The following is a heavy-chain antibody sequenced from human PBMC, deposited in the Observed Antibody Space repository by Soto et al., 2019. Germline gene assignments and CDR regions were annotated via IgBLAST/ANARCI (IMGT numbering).Heavy chain of an antibody. CDR3: ARGDVFAI. CDR2: ISAYNGNT. CDR1: GYTFTGDY. J-gene: IGHJ3*02. Sequence: ASVNGACKASGYTFTGDYMHWVRQAPGQGLEWMGWISAYNGNTNYAQKLQGRVTMTTDTSTSTAYMELRSLRSDDTAVYYCARGDVFAIWRKGTTDPVSS. V-gene: IGHV1-18*04.